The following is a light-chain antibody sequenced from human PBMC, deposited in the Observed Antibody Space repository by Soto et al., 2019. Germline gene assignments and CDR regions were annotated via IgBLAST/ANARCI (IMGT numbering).Light chain of an antibody. Sequence: QSALTQPPSASGSPGQSVTISCTGTSSDVGGYNYVSWYQQYPGRAPKLMIYEVTKRPSWVPDRFSGSKSGNTASLTVSGLQAEDEADYYCSSYAASNNFYFVFGGGTKL. V-gene: IGLV2-8*01. CDR2: EVT. CDR1: SSDVGGYNY. CDR3: SSYAASNNFYFV. J-gene: IGLJ3*02.